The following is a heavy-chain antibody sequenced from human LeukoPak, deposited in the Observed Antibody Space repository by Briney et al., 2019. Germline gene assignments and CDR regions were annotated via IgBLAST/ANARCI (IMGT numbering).Heavy chain of an antibody. CDR3: ARVESSGSGARYGDI. V-gene: IGHV3-11*01. Sequence: PGGSLRLSCAASGFTFSDYYMSWIRQAPGKGLEWVSYISSSGSTIYYADSVKGRFTISRDNAKNSLYLQMNSLRAEDTAVYYCARVESSGSGARYGDIWGQGTMVTVSS. D-gene: IGHD1-26*01. CDR2: ISSSGSTI. J-gene: IGHJ3*02. CDR1: GFTFSDYY.